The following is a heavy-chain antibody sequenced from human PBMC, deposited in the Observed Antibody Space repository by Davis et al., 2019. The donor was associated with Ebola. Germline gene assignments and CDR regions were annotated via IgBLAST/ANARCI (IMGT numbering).Heavy chain of an antibody. J-gene: IGHJ6*02. Sequence: SETLSLTCTVSGGSISSSSYYWGWIRQPPGKGLEWIGSIYYTGSTYYNPSLQGRVSISVDTSKNQFSLNLRSVTAADTAVFYCARRNRSESFGLHAMDVWGQGTTVTVSS. CDR2: IYYTGST. D-gene: IGHD2/OR15-2a*01. V-gene: IGHV4-39*01. CDR3: ARRNRSESFGLHAMDV. CDR1: GGSISSSSYY.